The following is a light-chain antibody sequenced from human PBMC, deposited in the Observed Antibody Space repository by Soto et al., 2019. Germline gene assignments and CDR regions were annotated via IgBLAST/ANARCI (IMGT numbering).Light chain of an antibody. CDR1: QSVSSSY. V-gene: IGKV3-20*01. J-gene: IGKJ1*01. CDR3: QQYGSSPT. Sequence: EIVLTQSPGTLSLSPGERGTLSCRASQSVSSSYLAWYQQKPGQAPRLLIYGASSRATGIPDRFSGSGSGTDFTLTISRLEPEDIAVYYCQQYGSSPTFGQWTKVEIK. CDR2: GAS.